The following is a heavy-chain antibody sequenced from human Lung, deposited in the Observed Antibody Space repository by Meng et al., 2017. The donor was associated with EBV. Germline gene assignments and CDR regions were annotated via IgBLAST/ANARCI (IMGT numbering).Heavy chain of an antibody. CDR3: AKDATGITILRGVTPKWFDS. CDR2: ISFDGSNE. CDR1: GFISNKFA. J-gene: IGHJ5*01. Sequence: VHLVESGGGVVEPGRCLGLSGAASGFISNKFAMHWVRQAPGKGLEWVEVISFDGSNEFYSKSVKGRFTISRDNSKNTLYLQMNSLRTEDTAVYYCAKDATGITILRGVTPKWFDSWGQGTRVTVAS. D-gene: IGHD3-10*01. V-gene: IGHV3-30*01.